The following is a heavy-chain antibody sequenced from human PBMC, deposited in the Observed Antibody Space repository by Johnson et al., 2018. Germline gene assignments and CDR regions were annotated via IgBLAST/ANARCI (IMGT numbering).Heavy chain of an antibody. CDR1: GFTFNSFW. V-gene: IGHV3-7*01. J-gene: IGHJ3*02. D-gene: IGHD4-23*01. CDR2: IKQDGSEQ. Sequence: VQLQESGGGLVQPGGSLILSCAASGFTFNSFWMSWVRQAPGKGLEWVANIKQDGSEQYYVDSLKGRFTISRDNAKNSLYLQMNNLRAEDTAGYYCARVCFYGGISNMFDAFDIWGQGTMVTFSS. CDR3: ARVCFYGGISNMFDAFDI.